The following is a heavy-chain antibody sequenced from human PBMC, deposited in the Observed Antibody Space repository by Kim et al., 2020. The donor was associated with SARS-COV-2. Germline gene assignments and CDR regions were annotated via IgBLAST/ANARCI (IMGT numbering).Heavy chain of an antibody. D-gene: IGHD2-2*01. V-gene: IGHV3-33*01. Sequence: NKYYADSVKVRFTISRDNSKNTLYLQMNSLRAEDTAVYYCARGEATRVDYWGQGTLVTVSS. CDR3: ARGEATRVDY. J-gene: IGHJ4*02. CDR2: NK.